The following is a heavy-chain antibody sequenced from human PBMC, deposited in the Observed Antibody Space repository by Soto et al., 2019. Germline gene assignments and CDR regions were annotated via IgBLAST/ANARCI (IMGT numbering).Heavy chain of an antibody. D-gene: IGHD2-2*01. J-gene: IGHJ5*02. CDR3: ARIIVVVPAANWFDP. V-gene: IGHV4-34*01. CDR2: INHSGST. CDR1: GGSFSGYY. Sequence: PSETLSLTCAVYGGSFSGYYCSWIRQPPGKGLEWIGEINHSGSTNYNPSLKSRVTISVDTSKNQFSLKLSSVTAADTAVYYCARIIVVVPAANWFDPWGQGTLVTVSS.